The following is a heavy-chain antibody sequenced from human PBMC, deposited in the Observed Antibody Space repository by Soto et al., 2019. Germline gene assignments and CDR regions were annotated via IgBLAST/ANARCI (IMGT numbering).Heavy chain of an antibody. V-gene: IGHV4-61*01. D-gene: IGHD3-9*01. Sequence: KSSETLSLTCTVSGGSVSSGSYYWSWIRQPPGKGLEWIGYIYYSGSTNYNPSLKSRVTISVDTSKNQFSLKLSSVTAADTAVYYCAGTILTGYYTFDYWGQGTLVTVSS. J-gene: IGHJ4*02. CDR3: AGTILTGYYTFDY. CDR1: GGSVSSGSYY. CDR2: IYYSGST.